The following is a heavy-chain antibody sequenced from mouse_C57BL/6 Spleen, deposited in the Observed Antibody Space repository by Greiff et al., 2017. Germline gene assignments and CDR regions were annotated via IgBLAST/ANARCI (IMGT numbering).Heavy chain of an antibody. D-gene: IGHD1-1*01. CDR3: ARLYGSSPRDFDV. V-gene: IGHV5-6*02. Sequence: EVKLVESGGDLVKPGGSLKLSCAASGFTFSSYGMSWVRQTPDKRLEWVATISSGGSYTYYPDSVKGRFTISRDNAKNTLYLQMSSLESEDTAMYYCARLYGSSPRDFDVWGTGTTVTVSS. CDR1: GFTFSSYG. J-gene: IGHJ1*03. CDR2: ISSGGSYT.